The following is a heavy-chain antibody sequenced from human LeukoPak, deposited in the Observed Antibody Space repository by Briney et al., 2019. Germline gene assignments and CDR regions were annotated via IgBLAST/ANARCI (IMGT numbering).Heavy chain of an antibody. CDR2: ISGSTGNT. Sequence: GASVKVSCKASGDLSTRYGFIWVRQAPGHGLQWMGWISGSTGNTNYAQIVQGRVSMTTDTSSNTAYMELRSLTVDDTAVYYCARAGRGTYYYFDVWGQGTLVTVSS. V-gene: IGHV1-18*01. J-gene: IGHJ4*02. CDR1: GDLSTRYG. CDR3: ARAGRGTYYYFDV. D-gene: IGHD3-10*01.